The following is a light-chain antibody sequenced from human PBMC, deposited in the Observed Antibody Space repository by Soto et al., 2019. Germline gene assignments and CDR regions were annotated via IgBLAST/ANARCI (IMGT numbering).Light chain of an antibody. V-gene: IGLV2-14*01. CDR3: SSYTSLSTLV. CDR1: SSDVGAFNY. J-gene: IGLJ1*01. CDR2: EVT. Sequence: QSALTQPASVSGSPGQSITISCSGTSSDVGAFNYASWYQHHPGKAPKLLIYEVTNRPSGVSNRFSGSKSGNTASLTISGLHAEDEADYYCSSYTSLSTLVFGTGTKVTVL.